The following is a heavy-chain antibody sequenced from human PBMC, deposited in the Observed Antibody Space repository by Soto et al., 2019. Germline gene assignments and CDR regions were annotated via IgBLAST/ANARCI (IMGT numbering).Heavy chain of an antibody. CDR2: IWYDGTNK. V-gene: IGHV3-33*01. J-gene: IGHJ5*02. Sequence: GGSLRLSCTASGFSFSSYGMHWVRQAPGKGLEWVAVIWYDGTNKFYADSVKGRFTISRDNSKNTLYLQMNSLRAEDTAVYYCARVQVPDYIFDPWGQGTLVTVSS. D-gene: IGHD4-4*01. CDR1: GFSFSSYG. CDR3: ARVQVPDYIFDP.